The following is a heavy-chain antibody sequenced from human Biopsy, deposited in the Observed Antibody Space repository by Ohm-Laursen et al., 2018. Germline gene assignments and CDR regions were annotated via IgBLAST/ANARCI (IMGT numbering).Heavy chain of an antibody. CDR2: IYPSDSNT. CDR1: GYSFPTYW. CDR3: ARNSGNYKYDAFDI. V-gene: IGHV5-51*01. J-gene: IGHJ3*02. Sequence: GASLKISCKGSGYSFPTYWIGWVRQMPGKGLEWMGIIYPSDSNTIYSPSFQGQVTISADKSISTAYLQLTSLKASDTAMYYCARNSGNYKYDAFDIWGLGTMVTVSS. D-gene: IGHD1-7*01.